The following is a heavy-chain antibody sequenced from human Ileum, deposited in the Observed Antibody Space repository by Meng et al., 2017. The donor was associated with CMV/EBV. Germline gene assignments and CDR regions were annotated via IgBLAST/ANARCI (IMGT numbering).Heavy chain of an antibody. CDR3: ARVPSSSGCNYFAP. CDR2: IYYRGST. CDR1: GGSISSGDYY. D-gene: IGHD6-6*01. V-gene: IGHV4-30-4*08. J-gene: IGHJ5*02. Sequence: SETLSLTCTVSGGSISSGDYYWSWIRQPPGKGLEWVAYIYYRGSTYYNPSLKSRLTISVDASKNQFSLNLSSVTAADTAVYFCARVPSSSGCNYFAPWDQG.